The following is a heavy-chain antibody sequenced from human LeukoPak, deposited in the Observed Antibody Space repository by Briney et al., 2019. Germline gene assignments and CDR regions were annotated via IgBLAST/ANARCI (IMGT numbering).Heavy chain of an antibody. CDR1: GFTFSSNS. D-gene: IGHD6-25*01. J-gene: IGHJ4*02. CDR3: ARAPRSQRGY. CDR2: ISSTGGTI. V-gene: IGHV3-48*04. Sequence: GGSLRLSCAASGFTFSSNSMNWVRQAPGKGLEWVSYISSTGGTIYYADSMKGRFTISRDNAKNSLYLQMNSLRAEDTAVYYCARAPRSQRGYWGQGTLVTVSS.